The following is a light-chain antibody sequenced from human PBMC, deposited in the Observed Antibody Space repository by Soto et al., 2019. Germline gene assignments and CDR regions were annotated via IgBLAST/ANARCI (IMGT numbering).Light chain of an antibody. CDR2: SNN. J-gene: IGLJ3*02. V-gene: IGLV1-44*01. CDR1: STNIGSNT. Sequence: QSVLAQPPSVSGTPGQSVTVSCSGSSTNIGSNTVQWYQHLPGTAPQLLIYSNNQRPSGVPDRFSGSKSGTSASLAISGLQSEDEADYYCSTWDDNLSGSVVFGGGTQLTVL. CDR3: STWDDNLSGSVV.